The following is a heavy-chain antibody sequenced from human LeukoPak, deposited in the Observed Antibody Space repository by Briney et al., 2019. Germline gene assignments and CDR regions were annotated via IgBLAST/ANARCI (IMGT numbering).Heavy chain of an antibody. D-gene: IGHD2/OR15-2a*01. CDR2: IKQDGGEK. Sequence: PGGSLRLSCAASGFTFSSYAMSWVRQAPGKGLEWVANIKQDGGEKYYVDSVKGRFTISRDNAKNSLYLQMNSLRAEDTAVYYCAREGTGYRDSSTSIDYWGRGTLVTVSS. J-gene: IGHJ4*02. V-gene: IGHV3-7*01. CDR3: AREGTGYRDSSTSIDY. CDR1: GFTFSSYA.